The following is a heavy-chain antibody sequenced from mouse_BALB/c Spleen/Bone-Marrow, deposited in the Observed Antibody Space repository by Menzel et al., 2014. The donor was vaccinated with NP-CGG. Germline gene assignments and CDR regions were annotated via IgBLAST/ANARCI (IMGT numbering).Heavy chain of an antibody. J-gene: IGHJ3*01. CDR1: GFDFSRYW. CDR3: ASLHYYGFFAY. CDR2: INPDSSTI. V-gene: IGHV4-1*02. D-gene: IGHD1-2*01. Sequence: EVQRVESGGGLVQPGGSLKLSCAASGFDFSRYWMSWVRQAPGKGLEWIGEINPDSSTINYTPSLKDKFIISRDNAKNTLYLQMSKVRSEDTALYYCASLHYYGFFAYWGQGTLVIVSA.